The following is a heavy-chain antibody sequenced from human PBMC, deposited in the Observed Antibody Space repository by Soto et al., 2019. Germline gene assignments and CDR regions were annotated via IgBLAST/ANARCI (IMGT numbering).Heavy chain of an antibody. D-gene: IGHD2-15*01. CDR2: INPSGGST. J-gene: IGHJ4*02. Sequence: ASVKVSCKASGYTFTSYYMHWVRQAPGQGLEWMGIINPSGGSTSYAQKFQGRVTMTRDTSTNTAYMELSSLRSEDTAVYYCATDPGDRFNCSGGSCYSVWNPMYAYWGQGTLVTVS. V-gene: IGHV1-46*01. CDR1: GYTFTSYY. CDR3: ATDPGDRFNCSGGSCYSVWNPMYAY.